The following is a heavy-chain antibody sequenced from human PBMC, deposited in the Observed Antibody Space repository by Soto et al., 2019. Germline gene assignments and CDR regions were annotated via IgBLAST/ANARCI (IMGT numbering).Heavy chain of an antibody. Sequence: QVQLVESGGGVVQPGRSLRLSCAASGFTFSSYAMQWVRQAPGKGLEWVAVISYDGSNKYYADSVKGRFTISRDNSKNTLYLQMNSLRAEDTAVYYCARGADSSSGGIDVWGQGTTVTVSS. D-gene: IGHD6-6*01. J-gene: IGHJ6*02. V-gene: IGHV3-30-3*01. CDR3: ARGADSSSGGIDV. CDR2: ISYDGSNK. CDR1: GFTFSSYA.